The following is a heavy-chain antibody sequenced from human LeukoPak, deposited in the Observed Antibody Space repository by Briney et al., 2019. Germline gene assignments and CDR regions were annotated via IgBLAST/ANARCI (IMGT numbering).Heavy chain of an antibody. Sequence: GGSLRLSCAASGFTFSSYEMNWVRQAPGKGLEWVSAISGSGDSTHYADSVKGRLTISRDNSKNTLYLQMKSLRAEDTAVYYCAKGGIAVASTSYYYYMDVWGKGTTVTISS. CDR1: GFTFSSYE. CDR2: ISGSGDST. J-gene: IGHJ6*03. CDR3: AKGGIAVASTSYYYYMDV. D-gene: IGHD6-19*01. V-gene: IGHV3-23*01.